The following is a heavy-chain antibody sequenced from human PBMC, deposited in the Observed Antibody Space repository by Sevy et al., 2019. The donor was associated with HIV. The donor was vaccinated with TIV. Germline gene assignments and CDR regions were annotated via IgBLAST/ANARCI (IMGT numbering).Heavy chain of an antibody. CDR1: GFSFSTSGVG. CDR3: AHRRSKGITITEFDY. CDR2: IYWDGDT. Sequence: SGPTLVNPTQTLTLTCTFSGFSFSTSGVGVGWIRQPPGKAPEWLSMIYWDGDTRYSPSRTNRLPITKDTSKDQVVLRMANMEPVDTGTYYCAHRRSKGITITEFDYWGQGTLVTVSS. D-gene: IGHD3-9*01. J-gene: IGHJ4*02. V-gene: IGHV2-5*02.